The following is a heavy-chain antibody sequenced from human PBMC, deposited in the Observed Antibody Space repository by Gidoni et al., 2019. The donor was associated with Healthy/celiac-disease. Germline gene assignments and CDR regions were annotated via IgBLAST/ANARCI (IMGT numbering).Heavy chain of an antibody. Sequence: QVQLVESGGGVVQPGRSLRLSCAASGFTFSSYGMHWVRQAPGKGLEWVAVISYDGSNKYYADSVKGRFTISRDNSKNTLYLQMNSLRAEDTAVYYCAKEYYDILTGEGWFDPWGQGTLVTVSS. CDR2: ISYDGSNK. CDR1: GFTFSSYG. CDR3: AKEYYDILTGEGWFDP. V-gene: IGHV3-30*18. J-gene: IGHJ5*02. D-gene: IGHD3-9*01.